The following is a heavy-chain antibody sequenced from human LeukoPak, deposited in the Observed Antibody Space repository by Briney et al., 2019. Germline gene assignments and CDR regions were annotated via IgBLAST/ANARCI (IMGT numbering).Heavy chain of an antibody. CDR2: IGSRSTSL. V-gene: IGHV3-21*01. J-gene: IGHJ3*02. Sequence: PGGSLRLSCAASGFTFTSHIMNWVRQAPGKGLEWVSSIGSRSTSLYYADSVKGRFTISRDNDKNSLYLQMNSLRAEDTAVYYCARESSESFDIWGQGTVVTVSS. CDR1: GFTFTSHI. CDR3: ARESSESFDI. D-gene: IGHD6-25*01.